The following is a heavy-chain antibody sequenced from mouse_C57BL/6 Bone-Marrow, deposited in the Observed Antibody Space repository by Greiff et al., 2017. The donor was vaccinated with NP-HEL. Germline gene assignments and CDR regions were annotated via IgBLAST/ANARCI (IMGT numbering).Heavy chain of an antibody. Sequence: QVQLQQSGAELVKPGASVKISCKASGYAFSSYWMNWVKQRPGKGLEWIGQIYPGDGDTNYNGKFKGKATLTADKSSSTAYMQLSSLTSEDSAVYFCARSRGPIYDGLYYAMDYWGQGTSVTVSS. D-gene: IGHD2-3*01. CDR3: ARSRGPIYDGLYYAMDY. CDR2: IYPGDGDT. V-gene: IGHV1-80*01. CDR1: GYAFSSYW. J-gene: IGHJ4*01.